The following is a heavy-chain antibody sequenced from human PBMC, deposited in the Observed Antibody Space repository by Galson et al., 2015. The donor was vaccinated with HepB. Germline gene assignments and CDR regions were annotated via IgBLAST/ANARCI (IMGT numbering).Heavy chain of an antibody. CDR1: GYTFTSYG. CDR3: ARVHYDILTGYYYYFDY. CDR2: ISAYNGNT. V-gene: IGHV1-18*04. Sequence: SVKVSCKASGYTFTSYGISWVRQAPGQGLEWMGWISAYNGNTNYAQKLQGRVTMTTDTSTSTAYMELRSLRSDDTAVYYCARVHYDILTGYYYYFDYWGQGTLVTVSS. D-gene: IGHD3-9*01. J-gene: IGHJ4*02.